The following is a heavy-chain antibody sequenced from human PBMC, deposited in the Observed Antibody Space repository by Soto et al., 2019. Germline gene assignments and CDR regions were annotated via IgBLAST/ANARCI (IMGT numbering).Heavy chain of an antibody. CDR2: IIPILGIA. J-gene: IGHJ3*02. CDR1: GGTFSSYT. D-gene: IGHD4-17*01. Sequence: SVKVSCKASGGTFSSYTISWVRQAPGQELEWMGRIIPILGIANYAQKFQGRVTITANKSTSTAYMELSSLRSEDTAVYYCARDAPVHDYGDYETDAFDIWGQGTMVTVSS. V-gene: IGHV1-69*04. CDR3: ARDAPVHDYGDYETDAFDI.